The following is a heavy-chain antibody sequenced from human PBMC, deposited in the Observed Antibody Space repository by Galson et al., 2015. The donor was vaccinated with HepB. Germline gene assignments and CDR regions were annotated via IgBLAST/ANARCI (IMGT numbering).Heavy chain of an antibody. Sequence: SLRLSCAASGFTVSSNYMSWVRQAPGKGLEWVSVIYSGGSTYYADSVKGRFTISRDNSKNTLYLQMNSLRAEDMAVYYCARIGSGYDYVPKAFDIWGQGTMVTASS. CDR2: IYSGGST. J-gene: IGHJ3*02. D-gene: IGHD5-12*01. CDR1: GFTVSSNY. CDR3: ARIGSGYDYVPKAFDI. V-gene: IGHV3-53*01.